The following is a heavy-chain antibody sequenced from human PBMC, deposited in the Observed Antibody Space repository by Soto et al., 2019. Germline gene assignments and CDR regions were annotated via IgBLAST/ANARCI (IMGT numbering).Heavy chain of an antibody. CDR2: SGGRGGNA. V-gene: IGHV3-23*01. Sequence: GESLRLTCATSGFTFISNCMSSCRQPSGGGLEYVSGSGGRGGNAYYAESMKGRFIISIDTSKSTFYLRLNNVRVADSAMYYCANDRDTGDIVGYYEYLGQGTLVTVSS. CDR1: GFTFISNC. CDR3: ANDRDTGDIVGYYEY. D-gene: IGHD2-15*01. J-gene: IGHJ4*02.